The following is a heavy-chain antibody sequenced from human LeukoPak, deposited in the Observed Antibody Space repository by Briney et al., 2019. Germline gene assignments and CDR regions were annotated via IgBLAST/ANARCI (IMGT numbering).Heavy chain of an antibody. V-gene: IGHV4-59*01. CDR3: ARVRGITIFGVVTKRDYYFDY. J-gene: IGHJ4*02. CDR1: GGSISSYY. Sequence: PSETLSLTCTVSGGSISSYYWSWIRQPPGMGLEWIGYIYYSGSTNYNPSLKSRVTISVDTSKNQFSLKLSSVTAADTAVYYCARVRGITIFGVVTKRDYYFDYWGQGTLVTVSS. D-gene: IGHD3-3*01. CDR2: IYYSGST.